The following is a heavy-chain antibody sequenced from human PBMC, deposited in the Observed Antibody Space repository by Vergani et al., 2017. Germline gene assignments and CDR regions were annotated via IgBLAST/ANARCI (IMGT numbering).Heavy chain of an antibody. CDR1: GYSITNYW. J-gene: IGHJ5*02. D-gene: IGHD3-3*01. CDR3: AKTHDFSSLYSSYNWFDP. V-gene: IGHV5-51*03. CDR2: IYAGDSDV. Sequence: EVQLVQSGAEVKKPGESLKISCQGSGYSITNYWIAWVRQRPGKGLECMGIIYAGDSDVRYSPSFQGQVTMSVDKSLSTAYLQWSSLKASDTATYYCAKTHDFSSLYSSYNWFDPWGQGTQVTVSS.